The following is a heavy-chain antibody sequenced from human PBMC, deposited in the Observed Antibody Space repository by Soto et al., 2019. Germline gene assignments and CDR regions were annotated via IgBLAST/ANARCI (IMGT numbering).Heavy chain of an antibody. CDR1: GGSISSGGYS. CDR3: ARDYYGMDV. J-gene: IGHJ6*02. Sequence: SETLSLTCTVSGGSISSGGYSWTWIRQSPGKGLEWIGYTYQSGSAYYNPSLTSRVTISVDRSKNQFSLNLTSVTAADPAVYYCARDYYGMDVWGQGTTVTVSS. CDR2: TYQSGSA. V-gene: IGHV4-30-2*06.